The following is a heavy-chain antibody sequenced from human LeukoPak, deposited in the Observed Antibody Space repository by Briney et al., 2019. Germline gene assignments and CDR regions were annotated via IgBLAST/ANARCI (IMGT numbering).Heavy chain of an antibody. Sequence: GTSLRLSCEASGFTFSHFAMHWVRQAPGKGLEWVSGISDNEGSTYYTDSVKGRFTISRDNTKNTVYLQMSNLRADDTGVYFCARHDSFIPYWGQGTQVTVSS. CDR1: GFTFSHFA. CDR3: ARHDSFIPY. CDR2: ISDNEGST. V-gene: IGHV3-23*01. J-gene: IGHJ4*02. D-gene: IGHD2-21*01.